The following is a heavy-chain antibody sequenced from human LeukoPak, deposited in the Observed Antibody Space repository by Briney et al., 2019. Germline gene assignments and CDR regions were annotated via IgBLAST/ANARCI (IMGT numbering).Heavy chain of an antibody. J-gene: IGHJ4*02. CDR2: ITSSSSSM. D-gene: IGHD2-15*01. V-gene: IGHV3-48*04. Sequence: GGSLRLSCAASGFTFSSYILNWVRQAPGKGLEWVSYITSSSSSMYYADSAKGRFTISRDNAKNSLYLQMNSLRAEDTAMYYCARDYCSGGRCYSVDYWGQGTLVTVSS. CDR1: GFTFSSYI. CDR3: ARDYCSGGRCYSVDY.